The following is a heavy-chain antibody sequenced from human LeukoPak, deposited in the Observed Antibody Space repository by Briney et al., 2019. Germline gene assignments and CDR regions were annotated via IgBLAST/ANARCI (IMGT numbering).Heavy chain of an antibody. V-gene: IGHV3-21*06. CDR2: IGPTGFDR. CDR1: GLTFSTSG. CDR3: ATETNGRHYDY. D-gene: IGHD1-14*01. Sequence: GGSLRLSCTTSGLTFSTSGFNWVRQAPGKGLEWVASIGPTGFDRYHADSIKGRFTISTDNANNFLYLQMDSLRAEDTAVYYCATETNGRHYDYWGQGTLLTVSS. J-gene: IGHJ4*02.